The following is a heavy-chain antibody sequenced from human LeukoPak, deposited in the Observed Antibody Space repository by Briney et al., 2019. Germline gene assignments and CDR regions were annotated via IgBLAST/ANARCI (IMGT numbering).Heavy chain of an antibody. CDR2: ISYDGSNK. CDR3: AGVVPAAHEY. J-gene: IGHJ4*02. Sequence: GGSLRLSCAASGFTFSSYGMHWVRQAPGKGLEWVAVISYDGSNKYYVDSVKGRFTISRDNSKNTLYLQMNSPRAEDTAVYYCAGVVPAAHEYWGQGTLVTVSS. D-gene: IGHD2-2*01. V-gene: IGHV3-30*03. CDR1: GFTFSSYG.